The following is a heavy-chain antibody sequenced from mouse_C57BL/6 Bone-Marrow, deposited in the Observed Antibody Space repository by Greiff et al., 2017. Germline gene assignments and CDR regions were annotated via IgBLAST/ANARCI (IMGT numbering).Heavy chain of an antibody. V-gene: IGHV1-9*01. CDR1: GYTFTGYW. J-gene: IGHJ4*01. CDR3: ARVGIPVCYGSSYIYAMDY. CDR2: ILPGSGST. D-gene: IGHD1-1*01. Sequence: VQLQQSGAELMKPGASVKLSCKATGYTFTGYWIEWVKQRPGHGLEWIGEILPGSGSTNYNEKFKGKATFTADTSANTAYMQRSSLTTEDSAIDYCARVGIPVCYGSSYIYAMDYWGQGTSVTVSS.